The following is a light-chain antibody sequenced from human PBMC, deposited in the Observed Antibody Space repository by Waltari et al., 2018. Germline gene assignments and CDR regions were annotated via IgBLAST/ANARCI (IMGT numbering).Light chain of an antibody. CDR1: NVGSKS. Sequence: SYVLTQPPSASVATGETARITCGGDNVGSKSVHWYQQKPSQAPLLVVYDDRARPSGIPDRFSASNSGNTATLTITRVENGDEADYYCQVWDTTSDRVVFGGGTKLTVL. CDR3: QVWDTTSDRVV. V-gene: IGLV3-21*02. CDR2: DDR. J-gene: IGLJ2*01.